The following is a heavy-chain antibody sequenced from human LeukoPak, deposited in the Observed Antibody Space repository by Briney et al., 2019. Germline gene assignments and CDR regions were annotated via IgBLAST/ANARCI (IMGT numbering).Heavy chain of an antibody. D-gene: IGHD6-19*01. CDR3: ANLRGWYYGMDV. J-gene: IGHJ6*02. Sequence: PGGSLRLSCAASGFTFSSYAMSWVRQAPGKGLEWVSAISGSGGSTYYADSVKGRFTISRDNSKNTLYLQMNGLRAEDTAVYYCANLRGWYYGMDVWGPGTTVTVSS. V-gene: IGHV3-23*01. CDR1: GFTFSSYA. CDR2: ISGSGGST.